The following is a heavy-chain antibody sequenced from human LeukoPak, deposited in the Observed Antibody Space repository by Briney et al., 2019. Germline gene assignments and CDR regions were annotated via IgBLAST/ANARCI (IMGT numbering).Heavy chain of an antibody. D-gene: IGHD1-26*01. J-gene: IGHJ4*02. V-gene: IGHV1-18*01. Sequence: ASVKVSCKASSYTFTRYGISWVRQAPGQGLEGMGWISGSNGNTNYAQKFQGRVSMTADTSTSTAYMELRSLRSDDTAVYYCARSGRGTYYYFDLWGQGTLVTVSS. CDR2: ISGSNGNT. CDR1: SYTFTRYG. CDR3: ARSGRGTYYYFDL.